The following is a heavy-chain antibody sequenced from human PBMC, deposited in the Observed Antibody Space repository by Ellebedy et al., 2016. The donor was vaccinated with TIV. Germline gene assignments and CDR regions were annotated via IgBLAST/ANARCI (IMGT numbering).Heavy chain of an antibody. V-gene: IGHV3-48*04. CDR3: ARDRTGVLDI. D-gene: IGHD3-10*01. CDR2: ISSGGSTM. CDR1: GFTFSSYR. Sequence: GESLKISCAASGFTFSSYRMTWVRQTPGKGLEWVSYISSGGSTMKYADSAKGRFTISRDNADNSLYLQMNSLRADDTAVYYCARDRTGVLDIWGQGTMVTVSS. J-gene: IGHJ3*02.